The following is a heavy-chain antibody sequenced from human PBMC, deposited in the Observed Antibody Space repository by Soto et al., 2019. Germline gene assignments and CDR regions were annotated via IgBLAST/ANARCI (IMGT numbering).Heavy chain of an antibody. Sequence: GGSLRLSCAASGFTFSSYAMHWVRQAPGKGLEYVSAISSNGGSTYYANSVRGRFTISRDNSKNTLYLQMGSLRAEDMAVYYCVRDRGYPPGAFDIWGQGTMVTVSS. CDR3: VRDRGYPPGAFDI. J-gene: IGHJ3*02. CDR1: GFTFSSYA. CDR2: ISSNGGST. V-gene: IGHV3-64*01. D-gene: IGHD3-10*01.